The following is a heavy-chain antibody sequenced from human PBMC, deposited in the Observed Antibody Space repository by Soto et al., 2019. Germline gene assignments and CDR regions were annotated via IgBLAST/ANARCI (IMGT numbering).Heavy chain of an antibody. CDR1: GLTVSSNY. Sequence: EGSLRLSCAASGLTVSSNYMSWVRQAPGKGLEWVSVIYSGGSTYYADSVKGRFTISRDNSKNTLYLQMNSLRAEDTAVYYCARDMVRGMDVWGQGTTVTVSS. V-gene: IGHV3-66*01. CDR3: ARDMVRGMDV. D-gene: IGHD3-10*01. CDR2: IYSGGST. J-gene: IGHJ6*02.